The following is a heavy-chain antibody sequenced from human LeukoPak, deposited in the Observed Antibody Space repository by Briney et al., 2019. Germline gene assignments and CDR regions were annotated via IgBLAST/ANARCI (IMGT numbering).Heavy chain of an antibody. CDR1: GFTFDDYA. CDR3: AKPLGLMVYVHDY. V-gene: IGHV3-9*01. CDR2: ISWNSGSI. J-gene: IGHJ4*02. D-gene: IGHD2-8*01. Sequence: GGSLRLSCAASGFTFDDYAMHWVRQAPGKGLEWVSGISWNSGSIGYADSVKGRFTISRDNAKNSLYLQMNSLRAEDTAVYYCAKPLGLMVYVHDYWGQGTLVTVSS.